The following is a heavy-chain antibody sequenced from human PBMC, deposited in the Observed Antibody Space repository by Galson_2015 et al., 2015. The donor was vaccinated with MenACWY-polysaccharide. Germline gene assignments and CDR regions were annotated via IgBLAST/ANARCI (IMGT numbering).Heavy chain of an antibody. D-gene: IGHD4-23*01. Sequence: SLRLSCAASGFTFSNYGMHWVRQAPGKGLEWMAVIWYDGSDEYYADSVKGRFTISRDKSKNALYLQMNSLRAEDTAVYYCARADRNYCGCALDIWGQGTMVTVSS. J-gene: IGHJ3*02. CDR2: IWYDGSDE. V-gene: IGHV3-33*01. CDR3: ARADRNYCGCALDI. CDR1: GFTFSNYG.